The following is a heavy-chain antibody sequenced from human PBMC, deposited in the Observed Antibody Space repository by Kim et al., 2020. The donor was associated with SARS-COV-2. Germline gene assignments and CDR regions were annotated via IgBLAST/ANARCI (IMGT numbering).Heavy chain of an antibody. D-gene: IGHD2-2*01. J-gene: IGHJ6*02. CDR2: T. CDR3: ARMPFNYYSMDV. Sequence: TNYNPSLRTRVTISLDKSNNRFSLKLSSVTAADTAVYYCARMPFNYYSMDVWGQGTTVTVSS. V-gene: IGHV4-4*02.